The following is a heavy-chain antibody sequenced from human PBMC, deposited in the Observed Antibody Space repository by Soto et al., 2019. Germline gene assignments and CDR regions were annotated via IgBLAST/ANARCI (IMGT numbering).Heavy chain of an antibody. Sequence: SQTLSLTCAISGDSVSSNSAAWHWIRQSPSRGLEWLGRTYRRSKWYNDYAVSVKSRITFNPDTSKNQFSLQLNSVTPEDTAVYYCARVGVPTKYYFDYWGQGTLVTVSS. CDR1: GDSVSSNSAA. V-gene: IGHV6-1*01. CDR2: TYRRSKWYN. CDR3: ARVGVPTKYYFDY. D-gene: IGHD5-12*01. J-gene: IGHJ4*02.